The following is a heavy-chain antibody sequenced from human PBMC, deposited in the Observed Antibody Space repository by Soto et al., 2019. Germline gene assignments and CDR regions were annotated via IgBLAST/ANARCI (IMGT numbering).Heavy chain of an antibody. CDR3: AREVTGRYFDY. D-gene: IGHD2-21*02. J-gene: IGHJ4*02. CDR1: GGSISSGGYY. V-gene: IGHV4-31*03. CDR2: IYYSGST. Sequence: QVQLQESGPGLVKPSQTLSLTCTVSGGSISSGGYYWSWIRQHPGKGLEWIGYIYYSGSTYYNPYLQSRVTISVDTSKNQFSLKLSSVTAADTAVYYCAREVTGRYFDYWGQGTLVTVSS.